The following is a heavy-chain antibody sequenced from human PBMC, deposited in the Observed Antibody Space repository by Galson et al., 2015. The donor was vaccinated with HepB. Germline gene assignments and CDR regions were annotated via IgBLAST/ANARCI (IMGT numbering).Heavy chain of an antibody. CDR2: IKSKTDGGTT. CDR3: TTPGSGWTARSDY. D-gene: IGHD6-19*01. V-gene: IGHV3-15*01. J-gene: IGHJ4*02. Sequence: SLRLACAASGFTFSNAWMSWVRQAPGKGLEWVGRIKSKTDGGTTDYAAPVKGRFTISRDDSKTTLYLQMNSLKTADTAVYYCTTPGSGWTARSDYWGQGTLVTVSS. CDR1: GFTFSNAW.